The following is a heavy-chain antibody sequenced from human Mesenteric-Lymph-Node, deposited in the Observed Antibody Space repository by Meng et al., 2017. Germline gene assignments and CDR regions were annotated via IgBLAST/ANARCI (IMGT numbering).Heavy chain of an antibody. CDR3: ARYSVAGDY. J-gene: IGHJ4*02. CDR1: GGSVSSGNYY. V-gene: IGHV4-61*01. CDR2: IYNSGST. Sequence: QVALRASGPGLVRPSETLSLTCNVSGGSVSSGNYYWNWIRQPPGKGLEWIGYIYNSGSTNYSPSLKSRVTISADTSKNQFSLNLSSVTAADTAVYYCARYSVAGDYWGQGTLVTVSS. D-gene: IGHD6-13*01.